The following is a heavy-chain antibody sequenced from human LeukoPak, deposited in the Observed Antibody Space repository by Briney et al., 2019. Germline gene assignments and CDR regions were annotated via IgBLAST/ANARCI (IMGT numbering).Heavy chain of an antibody. Sequence: PGGSLRLSCEVFGFTFSTSAMSWVRQAPGKGLEWVSGIRASDDTTYYVNSVRGRFTVYRDNSKHTLYLQMNSLRVEDTAVYYCRFYTSGSDYWGQGTLVTVSS. D-gene: IGHD3-22*01. CDR2: IRASDDTT. V-gene: IGHV3-23*01. CDR3: RFYTSGSDY. J-gene: IGHJ4*02. CDR1: GFTFSTSA.